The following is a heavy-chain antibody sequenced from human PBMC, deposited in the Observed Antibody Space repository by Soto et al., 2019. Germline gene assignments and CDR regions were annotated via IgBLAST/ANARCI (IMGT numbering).Heavy chain of an antibody. CDR1: GFSFSSYE. CDR2: ISDSGSST. V-gene: IGHV3-48*03. CDR3: GRVPSLSGLSGGKLYYFDD. D-gene: IGHD3-9*01. J-gene: IGHJ4*02. Sequence: EVQLVESGGGLVQPGGSLRVSCVASGFSFSSYEMNWVRQAPGKGLERDSYISDSGSSTYYADSVKCRFTISIDNAKNSLYLPMTDLRAENTAVYHCGRVPSLSGLSGGKLYYFDDWGQGTLVTVSS.